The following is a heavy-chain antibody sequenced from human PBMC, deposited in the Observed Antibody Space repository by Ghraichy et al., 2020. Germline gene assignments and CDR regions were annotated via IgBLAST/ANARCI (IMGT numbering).Heavy chain of an antibody. V-gene: IGHV1-8*01. CDR3: ARGRSPDVNWNDDIYYYYGIDV. CDR1: GYPFSNYV. CDR2: MNPNSGNA. D-gene: IGHD1-1*01. Sequence: ASVKVSCKTSGYPFSNYVVIWVRQATGQGLEWMGWMNPNSGNAGYAQQFQGRVTMTRDTSISKAYMELSSLRSEDTAVYYCARGRSPDVNWNDDIYYYYGIDVWGQGTTVTASS. J-gene: IGHJ6*02.